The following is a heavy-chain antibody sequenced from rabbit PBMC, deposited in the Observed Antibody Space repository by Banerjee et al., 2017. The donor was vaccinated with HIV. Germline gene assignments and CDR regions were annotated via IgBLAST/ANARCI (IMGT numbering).Heavy chain of an antibody. CDR1: GFSFSNSDC. V-gene: IGHV1S40*01. J-gene: IGHJ4*01. Sequence: QSLEESGGDLVKPGTSLTLTCTASGFSFSNSDCMCWVRQAPGKGLEWIGCINTDSGSTWYASWAKGRFTISKTSSTTVTLQMTSLTAADTATYFCVRHFDLWGPGTLVTVS. CDR3: VRHFDL. CDR2: INTDSGST.